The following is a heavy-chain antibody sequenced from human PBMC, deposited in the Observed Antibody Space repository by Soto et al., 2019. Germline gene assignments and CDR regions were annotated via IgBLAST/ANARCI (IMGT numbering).Heavy chain of an antibody. CDR3: ARVRGSGSYAAYYFDS. CDR2: IHYSAST. D-gene: IGHD3-10*01. J-gene: IGHJ4*01. Sequence: SETLSLTCTVAGGSISNGGYYWNWVRQHPGKGLEWIGYIHYSASTWYNPSLESRVTISVDTSKDQFSLKLRSVTAADTAVYYCARVRGSGSYAAYYFDSWGQGTLVTVSS. V-gene: IGHV4-31*03. CDR1: GGSISNGGYY.